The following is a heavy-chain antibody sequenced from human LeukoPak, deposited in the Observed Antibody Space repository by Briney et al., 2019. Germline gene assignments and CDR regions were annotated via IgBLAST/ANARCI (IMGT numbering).Heavy chain of an antibody. Sequence: ASVKVSCKASGYTFTSYGISWVRQAPGRGLEWMGWISAYNGNTNYAQKLQGRVTMTTDTSTSTAYMELRSLRSDDTAVYYCARVGIAAAQRVDNWFDPWGQGTLVTVSS. CDR1: GYTFTSYG. J-gene: IGHJ5*02. V-gene: IGHV1-18*01. CDR3: ARVGIAAAQRVDNWFDP. D-gene: IGHD6-13*01. CDR2: ISAYNGNT.